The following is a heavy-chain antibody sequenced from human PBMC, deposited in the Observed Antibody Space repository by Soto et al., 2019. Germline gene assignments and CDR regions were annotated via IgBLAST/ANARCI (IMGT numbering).Heavy chain of an antibody. D-gene: IGHD5-12*01. J-gene: IGHJ4*02. Sequence: TSETLSLTCTVSGGSISSYYWSWIRQPPGKGLEWIGYIYYSGSTNYNPSLKSRVTLSVDTSKNQFSLKLSSVTAADTAVYYCARDGRDGYNLGPPLWGQGTLVTVSS. CDR1: GGSISSYY. V-gene: IGHV4-59*01. CDR3: ARDGRDGYNLGPPL. CDR2: IYYSGST.